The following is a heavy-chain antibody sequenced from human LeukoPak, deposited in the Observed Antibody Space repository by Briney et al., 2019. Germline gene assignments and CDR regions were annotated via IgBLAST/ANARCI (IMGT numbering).Heavy chain of an antibody. CDR2: IIPIFGTA. Sequence: GASVTVSFKASGGTFSIYAISWVRQAPGQGLEWMGGIIPIFGTANYAQKFQGRVTITADESTSTAYMELSSLRSEDTAVYYCASARGYSYGVFDYWGQGTLVTVSS. J-gene: IGHJ4*02. D-gene: IGHD5-18*01. V-gene: IGHV1-69*13. CDR1: GGTFSIYA. CDR3: ASARGYSYGVFDY.